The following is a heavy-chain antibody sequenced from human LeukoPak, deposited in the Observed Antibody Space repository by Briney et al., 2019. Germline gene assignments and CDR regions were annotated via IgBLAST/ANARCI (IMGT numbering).Heavy chain of an antibody. CDR1: XXXXSXXX. CDR3: ARESIAAASDY. Sequence: GGSLRLSCAASXXXXSXXXXXWVRXXXXXXXXWVSAISGSGGSTYYADSVKGRFTISRDNSKNTLYLQMNSLRAEDTAVYYCARESIAAASDYWGQGTLVTVSS. V-gene: IGHV3-23*01. CDR2: ISGSGGST. D-gene: IGHD6-13*01. J-gene: IGHJ4*02.